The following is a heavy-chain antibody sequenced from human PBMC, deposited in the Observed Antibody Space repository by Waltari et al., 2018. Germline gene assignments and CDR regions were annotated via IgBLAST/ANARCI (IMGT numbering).Heavy chain of an antibody. CDR1: GGSISSSNW. D-gene: IGHD6-6*01. Sequence: QVQLQESGPGLVKPSGTLSLTCAVSGGSISSSNWWSWVRQPPGKGLEWIGYIYYSGSTNYNPSLKSRVTISVDTSKNQFSLKLSSVTAADTAVYYCARAEYSSSSFYYYGMDVWGQGTTVTVSS. CDR3: ARAEYSSSSFYYYGMDV. V-gene: IGHV4-4*02. J-gene: IGHJ6*02. CDR2: IYYSGST.